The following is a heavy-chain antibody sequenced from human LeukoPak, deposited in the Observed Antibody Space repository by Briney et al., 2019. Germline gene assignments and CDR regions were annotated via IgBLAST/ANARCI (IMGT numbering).Heavy chain of an antibody. D-gene: IGHD4-17*01. CDR1: GFTLSPYW. CDR2: ISGSGGST. V-gene: IGHV3-23*01. Sequence: GGSLRLSCAACGFTLSPYWMRWVRQAPGKGLEWVSAISGSGGSTYYADSVKGRFTISRDNSKNTLYLQMNSLRAEDTAVYYCAKEPDYGDYFDYWGQGTLVTVSS. J-gene: IGHJ4*02. CDR3: AKEPDYGDYFDY.